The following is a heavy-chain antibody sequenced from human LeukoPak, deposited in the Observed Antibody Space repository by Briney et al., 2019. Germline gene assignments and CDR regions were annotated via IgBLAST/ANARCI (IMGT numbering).Heavy chain of an antibody. CDR3: ATAGYSYGYQFDP. V-gene: IGHV1-24*01. D-gene: IGHD5-18*01. J-gene: IGHJ5*02. CDR1: GYTLTELS. Sequence: ASVKVSCKVSGYTLTELSMHWVRQAPGKGLEWMGGFDPEDGETIYAQKFQGRVTMTEDTSTDTAYVELSSLRSEDTAVYYCATAGYSYGYQFDPWGQGTLVTVSS. CDR2: FDPEDGET.